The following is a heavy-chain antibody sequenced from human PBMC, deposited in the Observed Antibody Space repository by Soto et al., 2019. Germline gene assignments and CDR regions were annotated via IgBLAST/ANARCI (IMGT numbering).Heavy chain of an antibody. Sequence: SETLSLTCTVSGGSISSSSYYWGWIRQPPGKGLEWIGSIYYSGSTYYNPSLKSRVTISVDTSKNQFSLKLSSVTAADTAVYYCASSRGYSYGYFDYWGQGTLVTVSS. CDR2: IYYSGST. V-gene: IGHV4-39*01. D-gene: IGHD5-18*01. CDR3: ASSRGYSYGYFDY. J-gene: IGHJ4*02. CDR1: GGSISSSSYY.